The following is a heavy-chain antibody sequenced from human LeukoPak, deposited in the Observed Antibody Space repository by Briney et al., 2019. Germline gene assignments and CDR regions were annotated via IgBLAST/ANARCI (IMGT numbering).Heavy chain of an antibody. CDR1: GFTFSSYS. D-gene: IGHD3-22*01. V-gene: IGHV3-48*04. CDR3: ASPYDSSGYYRYHFDY. CDR2: ISSSSSTI. J-gene: IGHJ4*02. Sequence: PGGSLRLSCAASGFTFSSYSMNWVRQAPGKGLEWVSYISSSSSTIYYADSVKGRFTISRDNARNSLYLQMDSLRAEDTAVYYCASPYDSSGYYRYHFDYWGQGTLVTVSS.